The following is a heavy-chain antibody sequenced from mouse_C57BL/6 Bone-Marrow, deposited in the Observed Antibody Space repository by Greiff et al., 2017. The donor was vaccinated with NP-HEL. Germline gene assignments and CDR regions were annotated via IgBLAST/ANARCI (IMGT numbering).Heavy chain of an antibody. CDR3: ARWVTTGYYYAMDY. V-gene: IGHV1-54*01. Sequence: QVQLQQSGAELVRPGTSVKVSCKASGYAFTNYLIEWVKQRPGQGLEWIGVINPGSGGTNYNEKFKGKATLTADKSSSTAYMQLSSLTSEDSAVYFCARWVTTGYYYAMDYWGQGTSVTVSS. D-gene: IGHD2-2*01. J-gene: IGHJ4*01. CDR1: GYAFTNYL. CDR2: INPGSGGT.